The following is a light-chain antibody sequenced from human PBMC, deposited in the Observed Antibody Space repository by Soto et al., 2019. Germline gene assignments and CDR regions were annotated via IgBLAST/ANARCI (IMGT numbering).Light chain of an antibody. CDR3: QQRSSWPLT. J-gene: IGKJ4*01. V-gene: IGKV3-11*01. Sequence: EIVLTQSPATLSLSPGERATLSCRASQSVGSYFAWYQQKPGQAPRLLIYDAFSRATGIPARFSGSGSGTDFTLTISSREPEYFAVYFCQQRSSWPLTFGGGTRVEIK. CDR1: QSVGSY. CDR2: DAF.